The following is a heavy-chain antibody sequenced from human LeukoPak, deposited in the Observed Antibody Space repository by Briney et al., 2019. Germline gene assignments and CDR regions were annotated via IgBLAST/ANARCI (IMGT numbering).Heavy chain of an antibody. Sequence: PGGSLRLSCAASGFTFSSYGIHWVRQAPGQVLEWVATISYDGVHKFYADSVKGRLTISRDNSKNTVFLQMNSLRLEDTAVYYCAKDLSTVVIDYYFDDWGQGTLVTVSA. V-gene: IGHV3-30*18. D-gene: IGHD2-15*01. CDR1: GFTFSSYG. CDR3: AKDLSTVVIDYYFDD. CDR2: ISYDGVHK. J-gene: IGHJ4*02.